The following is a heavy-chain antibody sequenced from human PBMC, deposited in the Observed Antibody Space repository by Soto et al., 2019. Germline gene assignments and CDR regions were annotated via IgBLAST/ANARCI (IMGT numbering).Heavy chain of an antibody. J-gene: IGHJ5*02. V-gene: IGHV3-21*01. CDR3: ARDKIPLLWFGVPFDP. CDR1: GFTFSSYS. Sequence: NPGGSLRLSCAASGFTFSSYSMNWVRQAPGKGLEWVSSISSSSSYIYYADSVKGRFTISRDNAKNSLYLQMNSLRAEDTAVYYCARDKIPLLWFGVPFDPWGQGTMVTVSS. D-gene: IGHD3-10*01. CDR2: ISSSSSYI.